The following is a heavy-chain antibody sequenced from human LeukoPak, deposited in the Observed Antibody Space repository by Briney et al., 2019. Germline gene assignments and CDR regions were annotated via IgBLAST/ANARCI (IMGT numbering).Heavy chain of an antibody. CDR2: INSDGSST. J-gene: IGHJ4*02. V-gene: IGHV3-74*01. D-gene: IGHD3-3*01. CDR3: ATNRITIFGVVTDY. CDR1: GFTFSSYW. Sequence: GGSLRLSCAASGFTFSSYWMHWVRQAPGKGLVWVPRINSDGSSTSYADSVKGRFTISRDNAKNTLYLQMNSLRAEDTAVYYCATNRITIFGVVTDYWGQGTLVTVSS.